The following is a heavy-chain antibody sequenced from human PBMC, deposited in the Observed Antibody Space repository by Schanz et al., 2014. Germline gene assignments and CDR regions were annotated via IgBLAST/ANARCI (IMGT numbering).Heavy chain of an antibody. CDR2: INSVGSNT. J-gene: IGHJ6*02. CDR3: LAPDYGMDV. V-gene: IGHV3-74*01. CDR1: GFTFSSHW. Sequence: EVQLVQSGGGLVQPGGSLRLSCAASGFTFSSHWMHWVRQDPGKGLVWDARINSVGSNTDYADSVTGRFTISRDNAKNTRYLQMNALRAEDTAVYYCLAPDYGMDVWGQGTTVTVSS.